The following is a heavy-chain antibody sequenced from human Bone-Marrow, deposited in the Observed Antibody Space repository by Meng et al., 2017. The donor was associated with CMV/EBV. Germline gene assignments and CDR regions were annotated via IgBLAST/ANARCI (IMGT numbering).Heavy chain of an antibody. J-gene: IGHJ6*02. CDR3: ASEGDYDFWSDTWDV. Sequence: SVKVSCKASGGTFSSYAISWVRQAPGQGLEWMGGIIPIFGIANYAQKFQGRVTITADKSTSTAYMELSSLRSEDTAVYYRASEGDYDFWSDTWDVWGQGTTVTVSS. CDR2: IIPIFGIA. V-gene: IGHV1-69*10. CDR1: GGTFSSYA. D-gene: IGHD3-3*01.